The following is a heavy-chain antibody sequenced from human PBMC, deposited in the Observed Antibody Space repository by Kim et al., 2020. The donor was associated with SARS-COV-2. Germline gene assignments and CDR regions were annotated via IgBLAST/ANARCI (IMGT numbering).Heavy chain of an antibody. V-gene: IGHV3-7*03. CDR2: IKEDGSEK. CDR1: GFTFSSYW. D-gene: IGHD3-16*01. CDR3: ATEWGRAFDC. Sequence: GGSLRLSCAASGFTFSSYWMSWVRQAPGKGLEWVANIKEDGSEKYYVDSVKGRFTISRDNAKKSLYLQMNSLRAEDTAVYYCATEWGRAFDCWGQGTLVTVSS. J-gene: IGHJ4*02.